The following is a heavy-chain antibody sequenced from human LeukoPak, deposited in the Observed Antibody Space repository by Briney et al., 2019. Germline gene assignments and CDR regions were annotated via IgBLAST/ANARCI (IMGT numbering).Heavy chain of an antibody. CDR1: GFTFSSYS. CDR3: ARDARRDGYNPFDY. J-gene: IGHJ4*02. D-gene: IGHD5-24*01. V-gene: IGHV3-21*01. CDR2: ISSSSSYI. Sequence: GGSLRLSCAASGFTFSSYSMNWVRQAPGKGLEWVSSISSSSSYIYYADSVKGRFTISRDNAKNSLYLQMNSLRAKDTAVYYCARDARRDGYNPFDYWGQGTLVTVSS.